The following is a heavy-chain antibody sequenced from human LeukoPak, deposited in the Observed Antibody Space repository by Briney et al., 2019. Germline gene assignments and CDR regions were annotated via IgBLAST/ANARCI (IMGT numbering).Heavy chain of an antibody. CDR2: IDPSGGST. V-gene: IGHV1-46*01. CDR1: GYTFTSYY. Sequence: GASVKVSCKASGYTFTSYYTHWVRQAPGQGLEWMGIIDPSGGSTSYSQNFQGRVAMTRDTSTSTVYLELSSLRSEDTAVYYCARGSSLSPFDYWGQGTLVTVSS. CDR3: ARGSSLSPFDY. J-gene: IGHJ4*02. D-gene: IGHD3-16*02.